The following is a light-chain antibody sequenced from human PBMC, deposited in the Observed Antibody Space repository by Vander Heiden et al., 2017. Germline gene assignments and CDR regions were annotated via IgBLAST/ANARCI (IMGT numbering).Light chain of an antibody. CDR1: QSISSY. J-gene: IGKJ1*01. CDR2: AAS. V-gene: IGKV1-39*01. CDR3: QQSDSTPCT. Sequence: IQMTQSPSSLSASVGDRVTITCRASQSISSYLNWYQQKPGKAPKLLIYAASSLQSGVPSRFSGSGFGTDFTLTISSLQPEDFATYYCQQSDSTPCTFGQGTKVEIK.